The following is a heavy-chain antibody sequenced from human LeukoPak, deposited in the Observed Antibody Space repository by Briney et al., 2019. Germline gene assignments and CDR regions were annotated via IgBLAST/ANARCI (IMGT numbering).Heavy chain of an antibody. Sequence: SETLSLTCTVSGYSISSGYYWGWIRQPPGKGLEWIGSIYHSGSTYYNPSLKSRVTISVDTSKNQFSLKLSSVTAADTAVYYCARERDLLYYYYMDVWGKGTTVTVSS. CDR1: GYSISSGYY. J-gene: IGHJ6*03. D-gene: IGHD1-26*01. V-gene: IGHV4-38-2*02. CDR2: IYHSGST. CDR3: ARERDLLYYYYMDV.